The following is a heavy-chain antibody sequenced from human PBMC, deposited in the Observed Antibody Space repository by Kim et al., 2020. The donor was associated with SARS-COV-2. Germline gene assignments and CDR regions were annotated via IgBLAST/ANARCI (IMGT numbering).Heavy chain of an antibody. CDR3: ARLRGQLGPYYYYGMDV. D-gene: IGHD6-6*01. V-gene: IGHV4-39*01. J-gene: IGHJ6*02. Sequence: SETLSLTCTVSGGSISSSSYYWGWIRQPPGKGLEWIGSIYYSGSTYYNPSLKSRVTISVDTSKNQFSLKLSSVTAADTAVYYCARLRGQLGPYYYYGMDVWGQGTTVTVSS. CDR2: IYYSGST. CDR1: GGSISSSSYY.